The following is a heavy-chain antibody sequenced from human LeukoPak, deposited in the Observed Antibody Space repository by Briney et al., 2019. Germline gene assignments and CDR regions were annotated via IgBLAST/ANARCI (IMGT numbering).Heavy chain of an antibody. J-gene: IGHJ4*02. V-gene: IGHV4-34*01. CDR1: GGSFSGYY. CDR3: ASQDY. Sequence: SETLSLTCAVYGGSFSGYYWSWIRQPPGKGLEWIGEINHSGSTNYNPSLKSRVTISVDTSRNQFSLKLSSVTAADTAVYYCASQDYWGQGTLVTVSS. CDR2: INHSGST.